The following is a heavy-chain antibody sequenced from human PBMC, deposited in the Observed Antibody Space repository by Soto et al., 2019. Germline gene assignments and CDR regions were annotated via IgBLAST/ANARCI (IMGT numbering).Heavy chain of an antibody. J-gene: IGHJ4*02. V-gene: IGHV3-73*01. CDR2: IRSKPNSYAT. D-gene: IGHD2-8*02. Sequence: EVQLVESGGGLVQPGGSLKLSCAASGITFSGSAMHWVRQASGKGLEWVGRIRSKPNSYATAYAASVTGRFTISRDDSRTMADLQLNGLKTEDTAVYYCISVLNTGPAYWGQESLVTVSS. CDR1: GITFSGSA. CDR3: ISVLNTGPAY.